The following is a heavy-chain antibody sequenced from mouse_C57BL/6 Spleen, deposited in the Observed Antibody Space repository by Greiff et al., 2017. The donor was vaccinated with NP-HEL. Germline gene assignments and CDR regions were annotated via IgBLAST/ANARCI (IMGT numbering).Heavy chain of an antibody. CDR1: GFTFSSYG. CDR2: ISSGGSYT. V-gene: IGHV5-6*01. D-gene: IGHD2-3*01. J-gene: IGHJ2*01. CDR3: ARHEKLRDGYYFDD. Sequence: EVKLVESGGDLVKPGGSLKLSCAASGFTFSSYGMSWVRQTPDKRLEWVATISSGGSYTYYPASVKGRFTISRDNAKNTLYLQMSSLKSEDTAMYYCARHEKLRDGYYFDDWGQGTTLTVAA.